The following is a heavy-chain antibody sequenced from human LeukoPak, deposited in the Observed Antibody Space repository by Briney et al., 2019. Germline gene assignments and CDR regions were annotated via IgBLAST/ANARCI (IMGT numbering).Heavy chain of an antibody. CDR3: ARVRGSSSDYYGMDV. Sequence: ASVTVSCTASGYTFTSYGISWVRQAPGQGLEWMGWISAYNGNTNYAQKLQGRVTMTTDTSTSTAYMELRSLRSDDTAVYYCARVRGSSSDYYGMDVWGQGTTVTVSS. CDR1: GYTFTSYG. V-gene: IGHV1-18*01. CDR2: ISAYNGNT. J-gene: IGHJ6*02. D-gene: IGHD6-6*01.